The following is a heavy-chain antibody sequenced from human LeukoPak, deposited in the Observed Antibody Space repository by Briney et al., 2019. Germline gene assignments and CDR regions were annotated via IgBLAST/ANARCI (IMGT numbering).Heavy chain of an antibody. CDR1: GFPFSSYA. J-gene: IGHJ3*02. D-gene: IGHD6-13*01. CDR2: IKQDGSEK. Sequence: GGSLRLSCAASGFPFSSYAMSWVRQAPGKGLEWVANIKQDGSEKNYVDSVKGRFTISRDNAKNSLYLQMNSLRAEDTAVYYCAGETGAAGPSDAFDIWGQGTMVTVSS. V-gene: IGHV3-7*01. CDR3: AGETGAAGPSDAFDI.